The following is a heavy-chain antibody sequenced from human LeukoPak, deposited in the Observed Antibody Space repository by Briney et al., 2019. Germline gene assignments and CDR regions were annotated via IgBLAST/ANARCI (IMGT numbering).Heavy chain of an antibody. J-gene: IGHJ4*02. V-gene: IGHV1-2*02. Sequence: ASVKVSCKASGYTFTGYYMHWVRRAPGQGLEWMGWINPNSGGTSYAQKFQGRVTMTRDTSISTAYMELSRLGSDDTAVYYCARGGIVASTTASFDYWGQGTLVAVSS. CDR1: GYTFTGYY. CDR3: ARGGIVASTTASFDY. CDR2: INPNSGGT. D-gene: IGHD5-12*01.